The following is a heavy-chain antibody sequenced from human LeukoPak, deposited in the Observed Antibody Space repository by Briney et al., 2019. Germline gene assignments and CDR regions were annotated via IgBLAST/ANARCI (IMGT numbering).Heavy chain of an antibody. CDR2: ITSGGNT. CDR1: GFTFSSYA. Sequence: GGSLRLSCAASGFTFSSYAMSWVRQAPGKGLEWVSTITSGGNTYYADSVKGRFPISRDNSKNTLYLQMNFLRAEDTALYYCAICGYTYGTNPFDYWGQGTLVTVSS. J-gene: IGHJ4*02. D-gene: IGHD5-18*01. V-gene: IGHV3-23*01. CDR3: AICGYTYGTNPFDY.